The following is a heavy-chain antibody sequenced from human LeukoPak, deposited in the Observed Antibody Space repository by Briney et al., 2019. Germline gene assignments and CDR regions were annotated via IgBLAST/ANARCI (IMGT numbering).Heavy chain of an antibody. J-gene: IGHJ4*02. Sequence: ASGISTYYADSVKGRFTISRDNSRNTLYLQMNSLRVEDTALYYCVKGDNNILTGYYNSFDYWGQGTLVTVSS. V-gene: IGHV3-23*01. D-gene: IGHD3-9*01. CDR3: VKGDNNILTGYYNSFDY. CDR2: ASGIST.